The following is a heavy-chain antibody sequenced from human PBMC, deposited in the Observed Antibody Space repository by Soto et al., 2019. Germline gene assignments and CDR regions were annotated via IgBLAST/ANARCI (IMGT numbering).Heavy chain of an antibody. CDR2: IYYSGST. V-gene: IGHV4-39*01. CDR3: ARRYGPGFDY. CDR1: GGSISSSSYY. D-gene: IGHD4-17*01. J-gene: IGHJ4*02. Sequence: SETLSLTCTVSGGSISSSSYYWGWIRQPPGKGLEWIGSIYYSGSTYYNPSLKSRVTISVDTSKNQFSLKLSSVTAADTAVYYCARRYGPGFDYWGQGTLVTVSS.